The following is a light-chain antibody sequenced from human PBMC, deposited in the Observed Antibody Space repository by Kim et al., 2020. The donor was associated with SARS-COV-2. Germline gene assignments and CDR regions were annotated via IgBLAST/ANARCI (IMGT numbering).Light chain of an antibody. CDR2: GAS. CDR1: QDISND. J-gene: IGKJ5*01. Sequence: ASVGDRVTITCRASQDISNDLGWYQQNPGRAPKRLISGASSLQSGVPSRFSGSGSGTEFTLTISSLQPEDFATYFCLQHNTYPITFGQGTRLEIK. V-gene: IGKV1-17*01. CDR3: LQHNTYPIT.